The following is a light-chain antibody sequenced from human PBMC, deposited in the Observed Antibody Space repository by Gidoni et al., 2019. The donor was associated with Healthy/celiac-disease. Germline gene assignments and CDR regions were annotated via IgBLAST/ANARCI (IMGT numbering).Light chain of an antibody. CDR2: GAT. CDR3: QQYNNWPQT. Sequence: STGTLSVSPGERATLSCRTSQSVSSNLAWYQQKPGQAPRLLIYGATTRATGLPARFSGSGSGTEFTLTISSLQSEDFAVYYCQQYNNWPQTFGQGTKVEIK. V-gene: IGKV3-15*01. CDR1: QSVSSN. J-gene: IGKJ1*01.